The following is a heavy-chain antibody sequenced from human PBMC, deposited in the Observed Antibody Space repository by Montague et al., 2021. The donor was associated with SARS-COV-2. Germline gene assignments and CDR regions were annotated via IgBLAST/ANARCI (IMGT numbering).Heavy chain of an antibody. J-gene: IGHJ6*03. Sequence: SLRLSCAASGFTFSSYEMNWVRQAPGKGLEWVSYISSSGSTIYYADSVKGRFTISRDNAKNSLYLQMNSLRAEDTAVYYCARVPYCSGGSCYYYYYYIDVWGKGTTVTVSS. CDR1: GFTFSSYE. CDR3: ARVPYCSGGSCYYYYYYIDV. CDR2: ISSSGSTI. V-gene: IGHV3-48*03. D-gene: IGHD2-15*01.